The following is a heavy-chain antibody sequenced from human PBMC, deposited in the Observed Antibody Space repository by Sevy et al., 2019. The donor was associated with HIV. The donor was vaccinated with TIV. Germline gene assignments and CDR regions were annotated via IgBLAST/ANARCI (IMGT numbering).Heavy chain of an antibody. V-gene: IGHV1-69*13. CDR1: GGTFSNYG. J-gene: IGHJ4*02. CDR3: ATSGTTGTTSHFDY. D-gene: IGHD1-1*01. CDR2: IIPIFNTP. Sequence: ASVKVSCKASGGTFSNYGFHWVRQAPGQGLEWMGGIIPIFNTPHYAQRFQGRVTITADASTSTVYMELSSLTSDYTAVYFCATSGTTGTTSHFDYWGQGTLVTVSS.